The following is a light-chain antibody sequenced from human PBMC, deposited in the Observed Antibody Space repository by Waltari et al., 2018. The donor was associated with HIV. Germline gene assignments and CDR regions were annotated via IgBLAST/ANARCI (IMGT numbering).Light chain of an antibody. CDR2: GAS. V-gene: IGKV3-20*01. CDR1: QSVRSAS. Sequence: EIVLTQSPGTLSLSPGERATLFCRASQSVRSASLAWYQQTPGQAPRLLIYGASSRAPGIPDRFSGSGAVTDFILTISRLEPEDCAVYYCQQYAASPLTFGGGTKVEIK. J-gene: IGKJ4*01. CDR3: QQYAASPLT.